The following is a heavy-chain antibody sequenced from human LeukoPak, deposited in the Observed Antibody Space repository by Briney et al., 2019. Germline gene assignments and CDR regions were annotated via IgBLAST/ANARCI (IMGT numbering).Heavy chain of an antibody. D-gene: IGHD3-10*01. V-gene: IGHV3-23*01. Sequence: QTGGSLRLSCAASGFDLTTYAMTWVRQAPAKGLEWVSSIRIGGGGTYYADSVKGRFTISRDNSKNTLYLQMNSLRAEDTAVYYCAKVHYYGSGSYDYWGQGTLVTVSS. CDR1: GFDLTTYA. J-gene: IGHJ4*02. CDR3: AKVHYYGSGSYDY. CDR2: IRIGGGGT.